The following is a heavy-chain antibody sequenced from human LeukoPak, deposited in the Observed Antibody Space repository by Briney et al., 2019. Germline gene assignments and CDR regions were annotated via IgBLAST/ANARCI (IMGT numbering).Heavy chain of an antibody. V-gene: IGHV4-59*01. CDR1: GGSISSYY. CDR2: IYYSGST. CDR3: ARDRSGYSSGWYHLAY. Sequence: SETLSLTCTVSGGSISSYYWSWIRQPPGKGLEWIGYIYYSGSTDYNPSLKSRVTILVDTSMNQFSLKLSSVTAADTAVYYCARDRSGYSSGWYHLAYWGQGTLVTVSS. D-gene: IGHD6-19*01. J-gene: IGHJ4*02.